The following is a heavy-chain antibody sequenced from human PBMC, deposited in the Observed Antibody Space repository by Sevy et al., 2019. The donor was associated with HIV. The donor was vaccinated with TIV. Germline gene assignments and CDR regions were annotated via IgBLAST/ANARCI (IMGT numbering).Heavy chain of an antibody. CDR3: FRPGVDFDFLTASFSYFEY. CDR2: IRTRANNYET. J-gene: IGHJ4*02. CDR1: GFTFSDSP. D-gene: IGHD3-9*01. V-gene: IGHV3-73*01. Sequence: GGSLRLSCAASGFTFSDSPIHWVRQASGKGLEWIGRIRTRANNYETTYTASLKGRFTISRDDSKNTAYLQVNNLKTEDSAVYYCFRPGVDFDFLTASFSYFEYWGQGTLVTVSS.